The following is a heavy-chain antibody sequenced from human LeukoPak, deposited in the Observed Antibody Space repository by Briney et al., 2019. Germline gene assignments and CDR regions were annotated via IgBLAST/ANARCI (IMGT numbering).Heavy chain of an antibody. CDR2: IKSKTDGGTT. Sequence: GGSLRLSCAASGFTFSNAWMSWVRQAPGKGLEWVGRIKSKTDGGTTDYAAPVKGRFTISRDDSKNTLYLQKNSLKTEDTAVYYCTTARDLGYCSSTSCYAGRREYYFDYWGQGTLVTVSS. CDR3: TTARDLGYCSSTSCYAGRREYYFDY. J-gene: IGHJ4*02. V-gene: IGHV3-15*01. CDR1: GFTFSNAW. D-gene: IGHD2-2*01.